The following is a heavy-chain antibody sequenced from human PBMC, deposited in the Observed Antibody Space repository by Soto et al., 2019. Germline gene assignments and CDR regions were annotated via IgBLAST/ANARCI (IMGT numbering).Heavy chain of an antibody. V-gene: IGHV6-1*01. J-gene: IGHJ6*03. D-gene: IGHD6-13*01. CDR2: TCHRSKWYY. CDR3: AREGITNYFYMDV. CDR1: GDSVSSISAA. Sequence: SQTLSLTCAISGDSVSSISAAWSWFRQSPSRGLEWLGRTCHRSKWYYDYAISVKSRIIINPDTSKNQFSLQLNSVTPEDTGVYYRAREGITNYFYMDVWAKGTTVTVSS.